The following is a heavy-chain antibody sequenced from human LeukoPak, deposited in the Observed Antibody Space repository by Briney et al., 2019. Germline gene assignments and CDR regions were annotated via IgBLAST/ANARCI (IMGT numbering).Heavy chain of an antibody. CDR3: VRDDDRPDNGLDY. D-gene: IGHD3-22*01. CDR2: ISGSGGST. CDR1: GFTFSSYA. J-gene: IGHJ4*02. Sequence: GGSLRLSCAASGFTFSSYAMGWVRQAPGKGLEWVSAISGSGGSTYYADSVKGRFTISRDNSKNTLYLQMNSLRAEDTAVYYCVRDDDRPDNGLDYWGQGTLVTVSS. V-gene: IGHV3-23*01.